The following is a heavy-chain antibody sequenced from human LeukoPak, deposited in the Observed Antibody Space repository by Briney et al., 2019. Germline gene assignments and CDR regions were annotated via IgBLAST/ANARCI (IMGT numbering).Heavy chain of an antibody. V-gene: IGHV3-53*01. Sequence: GGSLRLSCAASGFTFSIYTMSWVRQAPGKGLEWVSVIYSGGSTYYADSVKGRFTISRDNSKNTLYLQMNSLRAEDTAVYYCAGRGDTDYWGQGTLVTVSS. D-gene: IGHD3-16*01. CDR3: AGRGDTDY. J-gene: IGHJ4*02. CDR2: IYSGGST. CDR1: GFTFSIYT.